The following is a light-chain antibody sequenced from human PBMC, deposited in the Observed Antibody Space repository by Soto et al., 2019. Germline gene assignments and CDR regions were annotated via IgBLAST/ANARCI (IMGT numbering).Light chain of an antibody. CDR1: QSISSN. CDR3: QQYDDCPIT. Sequence: VVMTQSPAALSVSPGERITLSCRASQSISSNLAWYQHKPGQAPRLLIYGASTRATGIPARFSGSRSGAEFTLTISSLQSEDFAVYFCQQYDDCPITFGQGTRLEI. CDR2: GAS. J-gene: IGKJ5*01. V-gene: IGKV3-15*01.